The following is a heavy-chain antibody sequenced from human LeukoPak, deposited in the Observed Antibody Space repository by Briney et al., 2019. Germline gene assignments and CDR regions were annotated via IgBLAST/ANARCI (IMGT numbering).Heavy chain of an antibody. CDR3: AREESGGYFDY. V-gene: IGHV1-46*01. Sequence: GASVKVSCKASGYTFTSYYMHWVRQAPGQALEWMGVSNPSGVGTNYAQKFQGRVTMTRDTSTTTVYMELSSLRSEDTAVYYCAREESGGYFDYWGQGTLVTVSS. CDR2: SNPSGVGT. D-gene: IGHD2-8*02. J-gene: IGHJ4*02. CDR1: GYTFTSYY.